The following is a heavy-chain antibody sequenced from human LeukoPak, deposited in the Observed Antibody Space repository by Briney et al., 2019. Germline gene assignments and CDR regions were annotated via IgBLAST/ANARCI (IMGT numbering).Heavy chain of an antibody. CDR2: IYYSGST. V-gene: IGHV4-59*08. CDR3: ARKGSSWTNYYYGMDV. Sequence: PSETLSLTCTVSGGSISSYYWSWIRQPPGKGLEWIGYIYYSGSTNYNPSLKSRVTISVDTSKNQFSLKLSSVTAADTAVYYCARKGSSWTNYYYGMDVWGQGTTVTVSS. CDR1: GGSISSYY. D-gene: IGHD6-13*01. J-gene: IGHJ6*02.